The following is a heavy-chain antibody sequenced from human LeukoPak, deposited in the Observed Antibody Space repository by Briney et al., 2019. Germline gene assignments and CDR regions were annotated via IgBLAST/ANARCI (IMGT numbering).Heavy chain of an antibody. CDR1: GGTFSSYA. J-gene: IGHJ6*03. Sequence: SVKVSCKASGGTFSSYAISWVRQAPGQGLEWMGGIIPIFGTANYAQKFQGRVTIRTDESTSTAYMELSSLRSEDTAVYYCARGPGAGVSFFYYYYYMDVWGKGTTVTVSS. D-gene: IGHD3-3*02. CDR2: IIPIFGTA. CDR3: ARGPGAGVSFFYYYYYMDV. V-gene: IGHV1-69*05.